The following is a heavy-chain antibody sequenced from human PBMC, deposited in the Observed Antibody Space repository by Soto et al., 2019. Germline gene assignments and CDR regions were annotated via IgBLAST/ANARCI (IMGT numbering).Heavy chain of an antibody. CDR3: ARAYNWDRPSPSYGMDV. J-gene: IGHJ6*02. Sequence: GGSLRLSCAASGFTFSSYWMHWVRQAPGEGLVWVSRINSDGSSTSYADSVKGRFTISRDNAKNTLYLQMNSLRAEDTAVYYCARAYNWDRPSPSYGMDVWGQGTTVTVSS. V-gene: IGHV3-74*01. CDR2: INSDGSST. D-gene: IGHD1-20*01. CDR1: GFTFSSYW.